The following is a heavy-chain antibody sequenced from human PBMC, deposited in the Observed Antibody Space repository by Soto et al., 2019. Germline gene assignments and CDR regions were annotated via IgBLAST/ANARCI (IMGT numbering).Heavy chain of an antibody. CDR1: GFTFSSYA. CDR3: ARDRLTASIAAAAYAGWFDP. J-gene: IGHJ5*02. D-gene: IGHD6-13*01. CDR2: ISYDGSNK. V-gene: IGHV3-30-3*01. Sequence: GGSLRLSCAASGFTFSSYAMPWVRQAPGKGLEWVAVISYDGSNKYYADSVKGRFTISRDNSKNTLYLQMNSLRAEDTAVYYCARDRLTASIAAAAYAGWFDPWGQGTLVTVSS.